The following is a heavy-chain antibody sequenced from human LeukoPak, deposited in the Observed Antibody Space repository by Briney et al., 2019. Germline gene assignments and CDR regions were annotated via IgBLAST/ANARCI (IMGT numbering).Heavy chain of an antibody. CDR3: ARDRGERELLLKETHYFDY. Sequence: ASVKVSCKASGYIFTGYYMHWVRQAPGQGLEWMGWINPNSGDTNYAQKFQGRVTMTRDTSISTAYMELSRLRSDDTAVYYCARDRGERELLLKETHYFDYWGQGTLVTVSS. D-gene: IGHD1-26*01. V-gene: IGHV1-2*02. CDR2: INPNSGDT. CDR1: GYIFTGYY. J-gene: IGHJ4*02.